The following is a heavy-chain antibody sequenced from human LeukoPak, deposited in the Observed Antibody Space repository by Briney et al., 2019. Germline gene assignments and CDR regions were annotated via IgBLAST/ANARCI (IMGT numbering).Heavy chain of an antibody. CDR3: ARNYDSSKDGNDY. V-gene: IGHV1-18*01. CDR1: GYTFTSYA. D-gene: IGHD3-22*01. Sequence: ASVKVSCKASGYTFTSYAIDWVRQAPGQGLEWVGWISSYNGKTNYGKNVQGRATMTTDTSTSTAYMELRSLRSDDTAIYYCARNYDSSKDGNDYWGQGTLVTVSS. J-gene: IGHJ4*02. CDR2: ISSYNGKT.